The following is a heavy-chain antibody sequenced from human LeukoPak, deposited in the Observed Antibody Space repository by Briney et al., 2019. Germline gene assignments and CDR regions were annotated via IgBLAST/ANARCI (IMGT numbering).Heavy chain of an antibody. Sequence: GESLKISCKSSGYRFTTYWIGWVRQKPGKGLEWMGIIYPGDSDTRYSPSFQGQVTISADKSISTAYLQWSSLKASDTAMYYCARNYYDSSGYYDDAFDIWGQGTMVTVSS. CDR2: IYPGDSDT. D-gene: IGHD3-22*01. J-gene: IGHJ3*02. CDR1: GYRFTTYW. V-gene: IGHV5-51*01. CDR3: ARNYYDSSGYYDDAFDI.